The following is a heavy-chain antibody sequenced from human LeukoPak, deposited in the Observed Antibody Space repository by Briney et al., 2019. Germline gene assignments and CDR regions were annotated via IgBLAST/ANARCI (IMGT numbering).Heavy chain of an antibody. V-gene: IGHV3-23*01. J-gene: IGHJ4*02. D-gene: IGHD3-3*01. CDR3: ANLPGWSQRLYYFDY. CDR1: GLTFSNYA. Sequence: GGSLRLSCAASGLTFSNYAMSWVRQAPGKGLEWVSGISGSGGSTYYADSVKGRFTISRDNSKNTLYLQMNSLRAEDTAIYYCANLPGWSQRLYYFDYWGQGTLVTVSS. CDR2: ISGSGGST.